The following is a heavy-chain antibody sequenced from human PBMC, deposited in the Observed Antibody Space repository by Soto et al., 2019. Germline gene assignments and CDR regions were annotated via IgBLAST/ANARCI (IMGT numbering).Heavy chain of an antibody. Sequence: QIQLVQSGAEVKKPGASVRVSCKASGYTFSDHGFSWVRQGPGQGLEWLGWISAYNGATDYAQKFQCRVTLTTDTSTSTAYMELRSLRSDDTAVYYCAKDRPRLTQQFNGVSWGQGTLVTVSS. CDR2: ISAYNGAT. CDR3: AKDRPRLTQQFNGVS. V-gene: IGHV1-18*01. J-gene: IGHJ5*02. D-gene: IGHD2-8*01. CDR1: GYTFSDHG.